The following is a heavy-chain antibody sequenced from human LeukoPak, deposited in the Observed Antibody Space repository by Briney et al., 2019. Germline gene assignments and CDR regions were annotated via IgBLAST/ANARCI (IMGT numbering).Heavy chain of an antibody. V-gene: IGHV4-4*07. CDR2: IYTSGST. CDR1: GGSINSYY. D-gene: IGHD3-3*01. J-gene: IGHJ5*02. CDR3: ARGPTYYDFWSGPKANWFDP. Sequence: SSETLSLTCNVSGGSINSYYWSWVRQPAGKGLEWIGRIYTSGSTNYNPSLKSRVTMSVDTSKNQFSLKLSSVTAADTAVYYCARGPTYYDFWSGPKANWFDPWGQGTLVTVSS.